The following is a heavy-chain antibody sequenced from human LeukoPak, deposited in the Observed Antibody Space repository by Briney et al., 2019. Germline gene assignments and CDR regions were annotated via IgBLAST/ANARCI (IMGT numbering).Heavy chain of an antibody. CDR2: IWSDGTHK. CDR3: AKSNSESQTTVGN. V-gene: IGHV3-33*06. CDR1: GFTFNTYG. Sequence: GRSLRLSCAASGFTFNTYGMHWVRQAPGKGLEWVAVIWSDGTHKYYADYVKGRFTISRDNSKNTLYLEMNSLRLEDTAVYYCAKSNSESQTTVGNWGQGTLVTVS. J-gene: IGHJ4*02. D-gene: IGHD1-26*01.